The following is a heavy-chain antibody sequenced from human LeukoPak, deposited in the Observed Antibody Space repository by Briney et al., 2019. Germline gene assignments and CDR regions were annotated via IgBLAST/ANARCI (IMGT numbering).Heavy chain of an antibody. D-gene: IGHD3-22*01. CDR2: INSHGSST. CDR1: GFTFSSYW. Sequence: GGSLRLSCAASGFTFSSYWMHWVRQVPGKGLVWVSRINSHGSSTSYADSVKGRFTISRDNAKNSLYLQMNSLRAEDTAVYYCARGRIVAGVRYWGQGTLVTVSS. CDR3: ARGRIVAGVRY. V-gene: IGHV3-74*01. J-gene: IGHJ4*02.